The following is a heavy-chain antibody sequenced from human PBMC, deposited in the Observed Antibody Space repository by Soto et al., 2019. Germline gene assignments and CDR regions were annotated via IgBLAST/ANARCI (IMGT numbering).Heavy chain of an antibody. V-gene: IGHV3-23*01. D-gene: IGHD3-10*01. CDR3: AKEVPPGSTVDLGY. J-gene: IGHJ4*02. CDR1: GVHFSIFS. CDR2: ISGSGGST. Sequence: PGGPLRLPCAAYGVHFSIFSMSLVRPYPGKGLEWVSTISGSGGSTYYADAVKGRFSISRDNSMGTLYLQMKSLRVEDTAIYYCAKEVPPGSTVDLGYWGQGNLVTVSA.